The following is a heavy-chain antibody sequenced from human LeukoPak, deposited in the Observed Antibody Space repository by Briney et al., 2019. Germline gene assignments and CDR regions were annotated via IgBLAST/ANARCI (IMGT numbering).Heavy chain of an antibody. V-gene: IGHV5-51*01. D-gene: IGHD5-18*01. J-gene: IGHJ4*02. CDR3: ARQVYIGYSYGYFDD. Sequence: GESLKISCKGSGYSFTSYWIGWVRQMPGKGLEWMGIIYPGDSDTRYSPSFQGRVTISADKSISTAYLQWSSLKASDTAMYYCARQVYIGYSYGYFDDWGQGTLVTVSS. CDR2: IYPGDSDT. CDR1: GYSFTSYW.